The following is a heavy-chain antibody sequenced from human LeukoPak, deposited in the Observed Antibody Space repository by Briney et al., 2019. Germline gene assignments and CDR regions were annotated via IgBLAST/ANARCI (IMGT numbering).Heavy chain of an antibody. CDR3: AGDIATVQHLD. CDR1: GYTFANYG. D-gene: IGHD4-17*01. CDR2: ISTYTGNT. V-gene: IGHV1-18*01. J-gene: IGHJ4*02. Sequence: ASVKVSCKASGYTFANYGISWVRKAPGQGLEWIGWISTYTGNTNYSQKVRGRVTMTTDTSASTAYMELRSLRSDDTAVYYCAGDIATVQHLDWCQGSLVTVSS.